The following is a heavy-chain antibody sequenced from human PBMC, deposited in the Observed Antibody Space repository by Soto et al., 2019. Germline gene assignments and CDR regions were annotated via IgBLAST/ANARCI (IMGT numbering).Heavy chain of an antibody. D-gene: IGHD6-6*01. CDR3: ARGGDSSSSRPFDY. V-gene: IGHV4-34*01. Sequence: ASETLSLTCAVYGGSFRGYYWSWIRQPPGKGLEWIGEINHSGSTNYNPSLKSRVTISVDTSKNQFSLKLSSVTAADTAVYYCARGGDSSSSRPFDYWGQGTLVTVSS. CDR1: GGSFRGYY. J-gene: IGHJ4*02. CDR2: INHSGST.